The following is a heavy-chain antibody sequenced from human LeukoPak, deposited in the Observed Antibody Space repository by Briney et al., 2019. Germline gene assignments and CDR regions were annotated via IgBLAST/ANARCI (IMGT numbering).Heavy chain of an antibody. V-gene: IGHV3-20*04. J-gene: IGHJ4*02. CDR2: INWNGGST. CDR3: AREHYGSGSYYSGYYFDY. CDR1: GFTFDDYG. D-gene: IGHD3-10*01. Sequence: GGSLRLSCAASGFTFDDYGMSWVRQAPGKGLEWVSGINWNGGSTGYADSVKGRFTISRDNAKNSLYLQMNSLRAEDTALYYCAREHYGSGSYYSGYYFDYWGQGTLVTVSS.